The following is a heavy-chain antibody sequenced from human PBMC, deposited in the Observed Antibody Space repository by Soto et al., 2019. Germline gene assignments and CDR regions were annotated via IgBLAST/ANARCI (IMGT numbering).Heavy chain of an antibody. D-gene: IGHD5-12*01. CDR3: AREGSYSAYNFAHGIQLWSFHF. CDR1: GGSINTFY. V-gene: IGHV4-4*07. CDR2: IFSSGST. Sequence: SETLSLTCTVSGGSINTFYWSGVRQPAGKGLEWIGRIFSSGSTSFNPSLESRVAMSVDTSKNHFSLNLSSVTAADMAVYYCAREGSYSAYNFAHGIQLWSFHFWGQGALVTVSS. J-gene: IGHJ4*02.